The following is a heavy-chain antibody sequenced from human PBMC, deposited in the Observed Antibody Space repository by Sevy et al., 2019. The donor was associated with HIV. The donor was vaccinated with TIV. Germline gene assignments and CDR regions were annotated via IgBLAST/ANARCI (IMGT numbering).Heavy chain of an antibody. Sequence: GGSLRLSCAASGFTFSSYAMSWVRQAPGKGLEWVSAISGSGGSTYYADSVKGRFTISRDNSKNTLYLQMNSLRAEDTAVYYCAKGGDFWSGYHSYYFDYWGQGTLVTVSS. CDR3: AKGGDFWSGYHSYYFDY. J-gene: IGHJ4*02. CDR2: ISGSGGST. D-gene: IGHD3-3*01. CDR1: GFTFSSYA. V-gene: IGHV3-23*01.